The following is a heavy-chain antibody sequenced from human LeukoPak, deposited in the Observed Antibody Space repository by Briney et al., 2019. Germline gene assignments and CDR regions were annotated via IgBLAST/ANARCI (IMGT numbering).Heavy chain of an antibody. CDR1: GGTFISYA. CDR2: IIPILGIA. V-gene: IGHV1-69*04. Sequence: ASVKVSCKASGGTFISYAISWVRQAPGQGLEWRGRIIPILGIANYAQKFQGRVTITADKSTSTAYMELSSLRSEDTAVYYCATPGIAVAARLSPLDYWGQGTLVTVSS. D-gene: IGHD6-19*01. CDR3: ATPGIAVAARLSPLDY. J-gene: IGHJ4*02.